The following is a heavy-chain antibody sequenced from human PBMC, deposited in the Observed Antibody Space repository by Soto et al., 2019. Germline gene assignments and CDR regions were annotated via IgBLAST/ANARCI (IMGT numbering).Heavy chain of an antibody. Sequence: GGSLRLSCTASGFTFGDYAMSWFRQAPGKGLEWVGFIRSKAYGGTTEYAASVKGRFTISRDDSKSIAYLQMNSLKTEDTAVYYCTRVYSSSWYVSDYWGQGTLVTVSS. CDR1: GFTFGDYA. V-gene: IGHV3-49*03. CDR3: TRVYSSSWYVSDY. CDR2: IRSKAYGGTT. D-gene: IGHD6-13*01. J-gene: IGHJ4*02.